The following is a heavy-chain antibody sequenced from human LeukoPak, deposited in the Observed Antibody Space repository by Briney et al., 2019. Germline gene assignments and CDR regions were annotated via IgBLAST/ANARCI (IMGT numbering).Heavy chain of an antibody. CDR2: INHSGST. CDR1: GGSISSGGYY. V-gene: IGHV4-39*07. CDR3: ARGRGRGYSYGFYYFDY. Sequence: SETLSLTCTVSGGSISSGGYYWSWIRQPPGKGLEWIGEINHSGSTNYNPSLKSRVTISVDTSKNQFSLKLSSVTAADTAVYYCARGRGRGYSYGFYYFDYWGQGTLVTVS. J-gene: IGHJ4*02. D-gene: IGHD5-18*01.